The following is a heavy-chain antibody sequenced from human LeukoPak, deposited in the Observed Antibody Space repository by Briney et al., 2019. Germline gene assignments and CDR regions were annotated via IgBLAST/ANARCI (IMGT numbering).Heavy chain of an antibody. J-gene: IGHJ5*02. Sequence: ASVKVSCKASGYTFTNYDINWVRQATGQGLEWMGWMNPNSGSTDYAQKSQGRVTITRNTSISTAYMELSSLRSEDTAVYYCARGRVIAAAVNWFDPWGQGTLVTVSS. D-gene: IGHD6-13*01. CDR2: MNPNSGST. CDR1: GYTFTNYD. V-gene: IGHV1-8*03. CDR3: ARGRVIAAAVNWFDP.